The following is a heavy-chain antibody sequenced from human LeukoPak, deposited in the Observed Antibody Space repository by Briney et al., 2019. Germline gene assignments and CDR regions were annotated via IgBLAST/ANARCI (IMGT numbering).Heavy chain of an antibody. CDR3: ARERHYYDSSGYYLDAFDI. V-gene: IGHV3-48*02. CDR1: GFTFSSYS. J-gene: IGHJ3*02. CDR2: ISSSSSTI. D-gene: IGHD3-22*01. Sequence: SGESLRLSCAASGFTFSSYSMNWVRKAPGKGLEWVSYISSSSSTIYYADSVKGRFTISRDNAKNSLYLQMNSLRDEDTAVYYCARERHYYDSSGYYLDAFDIWGQGTMVTVSS.